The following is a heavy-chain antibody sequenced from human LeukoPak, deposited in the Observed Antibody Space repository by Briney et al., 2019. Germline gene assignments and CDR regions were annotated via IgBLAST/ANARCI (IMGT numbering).Heavy chain of an antibody. CDR3: AERDYGGDSSPPLFNY. D-gene: IGHD2-21*02. V-gene: IGHV3-23*01. CDR2: ISGSGGST. J-gene: IGHJ4*02. CDR1: GFTFSSYA. Sequence: GGSLRLSCAASGFTFSSYAMGWVRQAPGKGLEWVSGISGSGGSTYYADSVKGRFTLSRDNSKDTLYLQMNTLGAEDTAVYYCAERDYGGDSSPPLFNYWGLGPLVPVSS.